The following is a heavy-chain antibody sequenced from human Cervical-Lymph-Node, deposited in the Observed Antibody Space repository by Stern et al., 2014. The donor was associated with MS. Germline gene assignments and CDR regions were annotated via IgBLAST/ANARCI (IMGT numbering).Heavy chain of an antibody. CDR3: AKTILTGYWYYLDY. CDR2: IWYDGSHK. Sequence: MQLVESGGGVVQPGGSLRLSCVASGFTFSSHGMHWVRQDPGEGLAWVAVIWYDGSHKYYSESAKGRFTISRDNSKNTLYLQMNSLRVEDTGIYYCAKTILTGYWYYLDYWGQGTLVTVSS. CDR1: GFTFSSHG. J-gene: IGHJ4*02. D-gene: IGHD3-9*01. V-gene: IGHV3-33*03.